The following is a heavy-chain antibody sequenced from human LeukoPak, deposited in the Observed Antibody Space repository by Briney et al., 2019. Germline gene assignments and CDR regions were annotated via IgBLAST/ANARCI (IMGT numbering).Heavy chain of an antibody. D-gene: IGHD1-1*01. Sequence: GGSLRLSCAASGFAFSGSALHWVRQASGKGLEWVGRIKSKANNYATAYAASVNGRFTVSRDDSKNTAYLQMNSLKTDDTAVYYCTRLESGMDVWGRGTTVTVSS. CDR2: IKSKANNYAT. CDR1: GFAFSGSA. J-gene: IGHJ6*04. V-gene: IGHV3-73*01. CDR3: TRLESGMDV.